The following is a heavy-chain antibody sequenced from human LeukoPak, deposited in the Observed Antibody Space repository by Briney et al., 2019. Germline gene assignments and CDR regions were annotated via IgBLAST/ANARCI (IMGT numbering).Heavy chain of an antibody. V-gene: IGHV3-30*04. CDR2: ISSDGSNK. J-gene: IGHJ4*02. CDR3: ARDYYDSSGYYQDY. D-gene: IGHD3-22*01. CDR1: GFTFSSYA. Sequence: GRSLRLSCAASGFTFSSYAMHWVRQAPGKGLEWVAVISSDGSNKYYADSVKGRFTITRDNSKKTLYLQMNSLRAEDTAVYYCARDYYDSSGYYQDYWGQGTLVTVSS.